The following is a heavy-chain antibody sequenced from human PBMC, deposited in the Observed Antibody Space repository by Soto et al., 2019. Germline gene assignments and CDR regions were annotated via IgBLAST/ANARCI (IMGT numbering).Heavy chain of an antibody. J-gene: IGHJ6*02. Sequence: GLEWMGGIIPIFGTANYAQKFQGRVTITADESTSTAYMELSSLRSEDTAVYYCARDSTRYSGYESRYYGMDVWGQGTTVSV. D-gene: IGHD5-12*01. V-gene: IGHV1-69*01. CDR3: ARDSTRYSGYESRYYGMDV. CDR2: IIPIFGTA.